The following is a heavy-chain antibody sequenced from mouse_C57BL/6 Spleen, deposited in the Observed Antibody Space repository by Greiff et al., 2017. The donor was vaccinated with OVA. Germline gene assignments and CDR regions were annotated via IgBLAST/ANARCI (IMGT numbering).Heavy chain of an antibody. Sequence: EVQLVESGGDLVKPGGSLKLSCAASGFTFSSYGMSWVRQTPDKRLEWVATISSGGSYTYYPDSVKGRFTISRDNAKNTLYLQMSSRKSEDTAMYYCARRFGNFSGFFDYWGQGTTLTVSS. CDR1: GFTFSSYG. V-gene: IGHV5-6*01. CDR2: ISSGGSYT. J-gene: IGHJ2*01. CDR3: ARRFGNFSGFFDY. D-gene: IGHD2-1*01.